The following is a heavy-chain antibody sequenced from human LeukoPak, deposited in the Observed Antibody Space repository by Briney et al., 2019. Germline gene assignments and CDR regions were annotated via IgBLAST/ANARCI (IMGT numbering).Heavy chain of an antibody. CDR1: GASISSYY. CDR3: ARHRYYYDSSGYYYQP. J-gene: IGHJ5*02. Sequence: SETLSLTCTVSGASISSYYRSWIRQPPGKGLEWIGYIYYSGSTNYNPSLKSRVTISVDTSKNQFSLRLSSVTAADTAVYYCARHRYYYDSSGYYYQPWGQGTLVTVSS. D-gene: IGHD3-22*01. V-gene: IGHV4-59*01. CDR2: IYYSGST.